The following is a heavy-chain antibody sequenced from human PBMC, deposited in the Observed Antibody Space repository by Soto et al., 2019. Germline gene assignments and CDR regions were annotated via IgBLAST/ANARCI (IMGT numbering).Heavy chain of an antibody. V-gene: IGHV3-30*01. CDR2: ISDDGRND. CDR3: SRDRVLGFCIGGRCGILHS. D-gene: IGHD2-15*01. J-gene: IGHJ4*02. Sequence: GGSLRLSCAASGFSVTDYTMYWVRQAPGKGLEWVAIISDDGRNDYYADSVRGRFTISRDNSRNTLHLQMTSLRDDDTALYYCSRDRVLGFCIGGRCGILHSWGRGAPVTVSS. CDR1: GFSVTDYT.